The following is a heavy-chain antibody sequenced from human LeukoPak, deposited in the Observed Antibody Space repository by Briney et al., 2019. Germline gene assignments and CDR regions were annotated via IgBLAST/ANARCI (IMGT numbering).Heavy chain of an antibody. Sequence: SSETLSLTCTVSGGSISSYYWSWIRQPPGKGLEWVSAISGSGDGTYYADSVKGRFTISRDTSKNTLYLQINSLRAEDTAIYYCAKGEDFDYWGQGTLVTVSS. CDR3: AKGEDFDY. CDR1: GGSISSYY. J-gene: IGHJ4*02. V-gene: IGHV3-23*01. CDR2: ISGSGDGT.